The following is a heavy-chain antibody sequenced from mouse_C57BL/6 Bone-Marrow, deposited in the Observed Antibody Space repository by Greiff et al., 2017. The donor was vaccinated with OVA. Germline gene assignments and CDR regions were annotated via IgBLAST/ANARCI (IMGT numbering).Heavy chain of an antibody. Sequence: KESGPGLVAPSQSLSITCTVSGFSLTSYGVHWVRQPPGKGLEWLVVIWSDGSTTYNSALKSRLSISKDNSKSQVFLKMNSLQTDDTAMYYCARHPYYDNYAMDYWGQGTSVTVSS. CDR2: IWSDGST. D-gene: IGHD2-4*01. CDR1: GFSLTSYG. V-gene: IGHV2-6-1*01. J-gene: IGHJ4*01. CDR3: ARHPYYDNYAMDY.